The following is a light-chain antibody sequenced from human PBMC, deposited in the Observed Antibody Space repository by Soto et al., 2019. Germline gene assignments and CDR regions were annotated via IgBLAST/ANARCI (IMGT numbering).Light chain of an antibody. CDR1: SSDVGAYNY. Sequence: QSALTQPASVSGSPGQSITISRTGTSSDVGAYNYVSWYQQHPGKVPKLMIYDVSDRPSGVSNRFSGSKSANTASLTISGLQAEDEADYYCSSFTRNKSYVFGTGTKVTVL. CDR3: SSFTRNKSYV. CDR2: DVS. V-gene: IGLV2-14*03. J-gene: IGLJ1*01.